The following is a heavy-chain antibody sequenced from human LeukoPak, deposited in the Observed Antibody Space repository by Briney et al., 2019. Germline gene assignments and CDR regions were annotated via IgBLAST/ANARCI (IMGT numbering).Heavy chain of an antibody. V-gene: IGHV3-23*01. CDR3: AKSRLGARATAPMDV. CDR2: ISGSGGST. Sequence: AGGSLRLSCAASGFTFSSYAMSWVRQAPGKGLEWVSAISGSGGSTYYADSVKGRFTISRDNSKNTLYLQMNSLRAEDTAVYYCAKSRLGARATAPMDVWGKGTTVTVSS. D-gene: IGHD1-26*01. J-gene: IGHJ6*03. CDR1: GFTFSSYA.